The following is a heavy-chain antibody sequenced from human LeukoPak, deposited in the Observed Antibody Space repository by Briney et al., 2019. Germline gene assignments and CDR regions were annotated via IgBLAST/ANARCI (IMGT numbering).Heavy chain of an antibody. V-gene: IGHV3-9*01. Sequence: PGRSLRLSCAASGFTFDDYAMHWVRQAPGKGLEWVSGISWNSGTIGHADSVKGRFTISRDNAKDSLYLQMSSLRTDDTALYYCARGLEKGYSYGIDYWGQGTLVTVSS. CDR2: ISWNSGTI. CDR3: ARGLEKGYSYGIDY. CDR1: GFTFDDYA. J-gene: IGHJ4*02. D-gene: IGHD5-18*01.